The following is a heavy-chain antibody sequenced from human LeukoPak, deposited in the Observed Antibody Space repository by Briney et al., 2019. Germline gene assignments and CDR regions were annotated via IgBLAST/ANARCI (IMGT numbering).Heavy chain of an antibody. D-gene: IGHD1-26*01. CDR2: RYDTGGT. Sequence: PSETLSLTCTVSGGSISSYYWSWIRQPPGKGLEWIGCRYDTGGTNYNPSLQSRVTISVDTSKNQFSLKLTSVTAADTAVYYCARDSGSYSFQSWGQGTLVTVFS. CDR3: ARDSGSYSFQS. CDR1: GGSISSYY. V-gene: IGHV4-59*01. J-gene: IGHJ4*02.